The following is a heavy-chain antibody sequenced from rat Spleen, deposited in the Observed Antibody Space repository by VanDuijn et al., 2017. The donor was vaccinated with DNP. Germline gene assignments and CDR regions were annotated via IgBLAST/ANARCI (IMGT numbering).Heavy chain of an antibody. V-gene: IGHV3-1*01. CDR1: GYSITSSY. CDR3: ARWTRYFDY. D-gene: IGHD1-4*01. Sequence: EVQLQESGPGLVKPSQSLSLTCSVTGYSITSSYRWNWLRKFPGNKMEYIGHISYSGSTGFNPSLKSRISITRDTSKNQFFLQLNSVTTEDTATYYCARWTRYFDYWGQGVMVTVSS. J-gene: IGHJ2*01. CDR2: ISYSGST.